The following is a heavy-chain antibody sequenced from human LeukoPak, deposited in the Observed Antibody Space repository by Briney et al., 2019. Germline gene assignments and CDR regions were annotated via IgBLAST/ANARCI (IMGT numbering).Heavy chain of an antibody. CDR2: ISTRGIT. CDR1: GGSINSSGYY. J-gene: IGHJ4*02. D-gene: IGHD4-11*01. V-gene: IGHV4-61*02. Sequence: PSETLSLTCTVSGGSINSSGYYWSWIRQPAGKGLEWIGRISTRGITKYNPSLKSRVTIPVDTSKNQFSLNLSSVTAADTAVYYCARGPDYTNYVDSWGQGTLVTVSS. CDR3: ARGPDYTNYVDS.